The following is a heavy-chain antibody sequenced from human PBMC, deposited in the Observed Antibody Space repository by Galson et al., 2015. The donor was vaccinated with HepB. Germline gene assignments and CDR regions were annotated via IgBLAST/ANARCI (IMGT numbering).Heavy chain of an antibody. CDR2: ISGSGGST. V-gene: IGHV3-23*01. CDR3: AKMGTEYYYYYGMDV. CDR1: GFTFSSYA. Sequence: LRLSCAASGFTFSSYAMSWVRQAPGKGLEWVSAISGSGGSTYYADSVKGRFTISRDNSKNTLYLQMNSLRAEDTAVYYCAKMGTEYYYYYGMDVWGQGTTVTVSS. J-gene: IGHJ6*02.